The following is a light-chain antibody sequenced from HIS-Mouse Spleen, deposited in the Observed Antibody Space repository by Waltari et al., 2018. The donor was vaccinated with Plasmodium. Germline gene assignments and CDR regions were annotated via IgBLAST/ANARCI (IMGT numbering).Light chain of an antibody. CDR1: SSDVGGYNY. Sequence: QSALTQPPSASGSPGQSVTISCTGTSSDVGGYNYVSWYQQPPGKAPKLMFYEVSKRPSGGPDRFSGSKSGNTASLTVSGLQAEDEADYYCSSYAGSNNVVFGGGTKLTVL. V-gene: IGLV2-8*01. J-gene: IGLJ2*01. CDR3: SSYAGSNNVV. CDR2: EVS.